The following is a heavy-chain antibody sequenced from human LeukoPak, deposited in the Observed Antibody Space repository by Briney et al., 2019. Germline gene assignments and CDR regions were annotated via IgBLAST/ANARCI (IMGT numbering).Heavy chain of an antibody. J-gene: IGHJ4*02. CDR1: GDSISSSNYY. D-gene: IGHD4-11*01. Sequence: SETLSLTCTVSGDSISSSNYYWTWVRQPPGKGLEWIVTIHHSGTTYYSPSLKSRVTIPADTPNNQFSLKLTFVSAADTAVYYCARYSRSTGFDSWGQGTQVTVSS. V-gene: IGHV4-39*01. CDR3: ARYSRSTGFDS. CDR2: IHHSGTT.